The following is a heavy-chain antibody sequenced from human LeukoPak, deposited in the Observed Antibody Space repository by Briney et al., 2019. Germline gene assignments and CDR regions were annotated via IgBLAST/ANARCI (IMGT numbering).Heavy chain of an antibody. CDR3: AKGAYRAAHDC. D-gene: IGHD3-16*01. Sequence: PGGSLRLSCAASGFTFSTYGMHRVRQAPGKGLEWVAFIRYDGNNDYYADSVKGRFTISRDNSKNTLYLQMNSLRAEDTAIYYCAKGAYRAAHDCWGQGTLVTVSS. CDR1: GFTFSTYG. CDR2: IRYDGNND. J-gene: IGHJ4*02. V-gene: IGHV3-30*02.